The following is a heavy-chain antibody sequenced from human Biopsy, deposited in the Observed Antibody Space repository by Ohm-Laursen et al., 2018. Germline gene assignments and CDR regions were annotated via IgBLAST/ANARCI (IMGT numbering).Heavy chain of an antibody. J-gene: IGHJ5*02. V-gene: IGHV3-21*01. CDR1: GVTLSGYS. D-gene: IGHD6-13*01. CDR2: ISASSSYI. CDR3: SAEEFPAGNGWYGLDA. Sequence: SLTLSCAAPGVTLSGYSMNWVRQPPGPGLEWVSSISASSSYIYYADSVKGRFTVSKENGKNSLYLHMNSLRADDTAVYYWSAEEFPAGNGWYGLDAWGQGTLVTVSS.